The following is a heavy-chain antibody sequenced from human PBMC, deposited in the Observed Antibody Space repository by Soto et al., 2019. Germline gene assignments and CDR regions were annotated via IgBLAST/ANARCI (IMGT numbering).Heavy chain of an antibody. CDR1: GYTFTSYY. J-gene: IGHJ6*02. V-gene: IGHV1-46*01. D-gene: IGHD2-2*01. CDR2: INPSGGST. Sequence: ASVKVSCKASGYTFTSYYMHWVRQAPGQGLEWMGIINPSGGSTSYAQKFQGRVTMTRDTSTSTVYMELSSLRSEDTAVYYCAIPHCSSTICYKPGGYGMDVWGQGTTVTVSS. CDR3: AIPHCSSTICYKPGGYGMDV.